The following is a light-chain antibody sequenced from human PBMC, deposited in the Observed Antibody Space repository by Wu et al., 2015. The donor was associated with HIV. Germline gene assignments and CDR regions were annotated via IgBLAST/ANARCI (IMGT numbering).Light chain of an antibody. CDR1: QGISSY. J-gene: IGKJ4*01. Sequence: IQLTQSPSSLSASVGDRVTITCRASQGISSYLAWYQQKPGKAPKLLIYAASTLQSGVPSRFSGSGSGTDFTLTISSLQPEDFATYYCQQPNSYPLAVTFGGGTKVEIK. CDR2: AAS. CDR3: QQPNSYPLAVT. V-gene: IGKV1-9*01.